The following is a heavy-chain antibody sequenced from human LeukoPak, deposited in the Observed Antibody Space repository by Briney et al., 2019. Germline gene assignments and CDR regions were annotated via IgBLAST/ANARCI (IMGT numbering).Heavy chain of an antibody. J-gene: IGHJ4*02. V-gene: IGHV3-23*01. Sequence: PGGSLRLSCAASGFTFSSYTMSWVRQAPGKGLEWVSTITTSDGNTYYADSVKGRFTVSRDNSKNTLYLQMNSLRAEDTAVYYCAKEGSSGWYFDYWGQGTLVTVSS. CDR2: ITTSDGNT. CDR1: GFTFSSYT. D-gene: IGHD6-19*01. CDR3: AKEGSSGWYFDY.